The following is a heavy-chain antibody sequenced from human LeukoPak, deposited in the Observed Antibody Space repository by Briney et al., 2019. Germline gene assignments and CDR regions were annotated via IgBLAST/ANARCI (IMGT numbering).Heavy chain of an antibody. J-gene: IGHJ4*02. V-gene: IGHV3-23*01. Sequence: PGGSLRLSCAASGFTFSSYAMSWVRQAPGKGLEWVSAISGSGGSTHYADSVKGRFTISRDNAKNSLYLQMNSLRAEDTAVYYCARGGPDYYDSSGYWDYWGQGTLVTVSS. CDR2: ISGSGGST. CDR3: ARGGPDYYDSSGYWDY. CDR1: GFTFSSYA. D-gene: IGHD3-22*01.